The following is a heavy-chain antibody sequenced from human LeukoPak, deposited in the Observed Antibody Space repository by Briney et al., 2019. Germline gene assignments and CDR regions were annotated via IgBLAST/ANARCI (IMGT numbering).Heavy chain of an antibody. CDR3: ARDRSYYDGAWFDP. CDR2: ISSSGSTI. V-gene: IGHV3-48*03. D-gene: IGHD3-22*01. Sequence: GGSLRLSCRGSGFTFGDHAMSWVRQAPGKGLEWVSYISSSGSTIYYADSVKGRSTISRDNAKNLLYLQMNSLRAEDTAVYYCARDRSYYDGAWFDPWGQGTLVTVSS. CDR1: GFTFGDHA. J-gene: IGHJ5*02.